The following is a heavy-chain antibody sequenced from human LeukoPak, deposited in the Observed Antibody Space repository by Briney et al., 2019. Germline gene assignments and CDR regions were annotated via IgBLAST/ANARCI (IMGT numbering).Heavy chain of an antibody. CDR3: AKDRYYDILTGYIDY. CDR1: GFTFSSYG. Sequence: GGSLRLSCAASGFTFSSYGMHWVRQAPGKGLEWVAFIRYDGSNKYYADSVKGRFTISRDNSKNTLYLQMNSPRAEDTAVYYCAKDRYYDILTGYIDYWGQGTLVTVSP. V-gene: IGHV3-30*02. CDR2: IRYDGSNK. J-gene: IGHJ4*02. D-gene: IGHD3-9*01.